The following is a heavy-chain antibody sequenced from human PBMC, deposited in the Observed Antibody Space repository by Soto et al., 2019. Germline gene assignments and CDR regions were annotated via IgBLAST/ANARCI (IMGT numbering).Heavy chain of an antibody. CDR1: GFTFRSFA. J-gene: IGHJ4*02. Sequence: GGFLRLSSAASGFTFRSFAMRWVSQAPGKGLEWVSAISGSGGSTYYADSVKGRFTISRDNSKNTLYLQMNSLRAEDTAVYYCATNWGLRPTHFDYWGQGTLVPVSS. CDR3: ATNWGLRPTHFDY. V-gene: IGHV3-23*01. D-gene: IGHD7-27*01. CDR2: ISGSGGST.